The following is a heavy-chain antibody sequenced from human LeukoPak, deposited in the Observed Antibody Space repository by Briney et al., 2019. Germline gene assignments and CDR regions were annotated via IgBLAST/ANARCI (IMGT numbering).Heavy chain of an antibody. CDR1: GITFSSYS. CDR2: ISYDGSNK. D-gene: IGHD2-21*02. Sequence: GGSLRLSCVASGITFSSYSMNWVRQAPGKGLEWVAVISYDGSNKYYADSVKGRFTISRDNSKNTLYLQMNSLRAEDTAVYYCANGGGDPFDYWGQGTLVTVSS. J-gene: IGHJ4*02. V-gene: IGHV3-30*18. CDR3: ANGGGDPFDY.